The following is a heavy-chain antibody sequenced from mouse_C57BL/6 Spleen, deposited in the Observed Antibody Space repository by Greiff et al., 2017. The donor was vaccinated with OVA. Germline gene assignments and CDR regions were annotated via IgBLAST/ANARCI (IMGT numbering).Heavy chain of an antibody. D-gene: IGHD2-2*01. CDR3: ARRGGLPVFDY. V-gene: IGHV1-50*01. CDR2: IDPSDSYP. Sequence: QVQLQQSGAELVKPGASVKLSCKASGYTFTSYWMQWVKQRPGQGLEWIGEIDPSDSYPNYNQNFKGKATLTVATSSSTAYMQLSSLTSEDSAVYYCARRGGLPVFDYWGQGTTLTVSS. J-gene: IGHJ2*01. CDR1: GYTFTSYW.